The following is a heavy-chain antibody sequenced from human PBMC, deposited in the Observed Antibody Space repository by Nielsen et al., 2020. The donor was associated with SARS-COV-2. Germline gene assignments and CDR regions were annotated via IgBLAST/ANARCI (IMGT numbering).Heavy chain of an antibody. CDR1: GYTFTNYY. V-gene: IGHV1-46*01. D-gene: IGHD3-3*01. CDR3: AKTYYDFWSGPKTNWFDP. J-gene: IGHJ5*02. Sequence: ASVKVSCKASGYTFTNYYMHWVRQAPGQGLEWMGIINTSDGSTTYAQKLQGRVTMTTDTSTSTAYMELRSLRSDDTAVYYCAKTYYDFWSGPKTNWFDPWGQGTLVTVSS. CDR2: INTSDGST.